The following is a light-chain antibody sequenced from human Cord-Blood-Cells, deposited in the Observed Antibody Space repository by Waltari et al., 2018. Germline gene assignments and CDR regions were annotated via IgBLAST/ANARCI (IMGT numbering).Light chain of an antibody. CDR2: NAS. CDR3: QQYNSYSPWT. V-gene: IGKV1-5*03. CDR1: QSISSW. Sequence: DIQMSQSPSTLSASVGDRVTITCRASQSISSWLALYQQKPGKAPKLPIYNASSLESGVPSRFSGSGSGTEFPLTISSLQPDDFATYYCQQYNSYSPWTFGQGTKVEIK. J-gene: IGKJ1*01.